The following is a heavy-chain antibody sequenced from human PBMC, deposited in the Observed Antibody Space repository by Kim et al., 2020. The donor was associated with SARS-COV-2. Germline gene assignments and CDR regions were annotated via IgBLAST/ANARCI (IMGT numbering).Heavy chain of an antibody. CDR1: GGSISSYY. CDR3: ARQYYYGSGPNEEGAFDI. J-gene: IGHJ3*02. CDR2: IYYSGST. Sequence: SETLSLTCTVSGGSISSYYWSWIRQPPGKGLEWIGYIYYSGSTNYNPSLKSRVTISVDTSKNQFSLKLSSVTAADTAVYYCARQYYYGSGPNEEGAFDIWGQGTMVTVSS. V-gene: IGHV4-59*13. D-gene: IGHD3-10*01.